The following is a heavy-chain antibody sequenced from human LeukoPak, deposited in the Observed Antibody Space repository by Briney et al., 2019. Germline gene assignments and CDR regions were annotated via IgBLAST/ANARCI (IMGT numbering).Heavy chain of an antibody. CDR3: AKDAAAASYMDV. J-gene: IGHJ6*03. CDR2: ISWDGGST. V-gene: IGHV3-43*01. Sequence: GGSLRLSCAASGFTFDDYTMNWVRQAPGKGLEWVSLISWDGGSTYYADSVKGRFTISRDNSKNSLYLQMNSLRTEDTALYYCAKDAAAASYMDVWGKGTTVTVSS. CDR1: GFTFDDYT. D-gene: IGHD6-13*01.